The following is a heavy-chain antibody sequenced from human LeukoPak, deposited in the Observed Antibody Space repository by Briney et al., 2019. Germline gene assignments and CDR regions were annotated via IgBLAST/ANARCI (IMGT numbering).Heavy chain of an antibody. CDR3: AKAIEVATSFYYYGMDV. CDR2: ISANGIST. V-gene: IGHV3-23*01. D-gene: IGHD5-12*01. Sequence: GGSLRLSCAASGFTFSNYAMSWVRQSPGKGLEWVSAISANGISTYYADSVKGRFTISRDHSKNTLFLQMNSLRAEDTAVYYCAKAIEVATSFYYYGMDVWGQGTTVTVSS. J-gene: IGHJ6*02. CDR1: GFTFSNYA.